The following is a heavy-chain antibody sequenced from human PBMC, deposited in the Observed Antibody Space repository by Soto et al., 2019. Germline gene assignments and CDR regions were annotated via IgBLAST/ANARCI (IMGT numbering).Heavy chain of an antibody. CDR1: GFNFSNHW. CDR2: ITIDGKIK. J-gene: IGHJ5*02. Sequence: GGSLRLSCAASGFNFSNHWMHWVRQRPGEGLVWVSRITIDGKIKAYAESVKGRFAISRDNAKNTLYLQMNGLTAEDTAVYYCARESGDWPLNWFDPWGQGTLVTVSS. CDR3: ARESGDWPLNWFDP. D-gene: IGHD2-21*02. V-gene: IGHV3-74*01.